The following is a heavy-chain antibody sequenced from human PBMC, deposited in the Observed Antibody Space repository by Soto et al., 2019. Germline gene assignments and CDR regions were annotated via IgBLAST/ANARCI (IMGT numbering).Heavy chain of an antibody. D-gene: IGHD4-4*01. CDR1: GGSISSYY. CDR2: IYYSGST. J-gene: IGHJ5*02. Sequence: QVQLQESGPGLVKPSETLSLTCTVSGGSISSYYWSWIRQPPGKGLEWIGYIYYSGSTNYNPSLKSRVTISVDTSKNQFSLKLSSVTAADTAVYYCARGRTNDYSIKLNWFDPWGQGTLVTVSS. V-gene: IGHV4-59*01. CDR3: ARGRTNDYSIKLNWFDP.